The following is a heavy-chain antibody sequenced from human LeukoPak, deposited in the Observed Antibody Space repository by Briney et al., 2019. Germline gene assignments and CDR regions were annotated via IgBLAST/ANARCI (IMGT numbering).Heavy chain of an antibody. J-gene: IGHJ4*02. CDR1: GFTFSSYW. V-gene: IGHV3-23*01. CDR3: AKWGDCGGDCYSGYFDY. Sequence: GGSLRLSCAASGFTFSSYWMHWVRQAPGKGLEWVSAISGSGGSTYYADSVKGRFTISRDNSKNTLYLQMNSLRAEDTAVYYCAKWGDCGGDCYSGYFDYWGQGTLVTVSS. CDR2: ISGSGGST. D-gene: IGHD2-21*02.